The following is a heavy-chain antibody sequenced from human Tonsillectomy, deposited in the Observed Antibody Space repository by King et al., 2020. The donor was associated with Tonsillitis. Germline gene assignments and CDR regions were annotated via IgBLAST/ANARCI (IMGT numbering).Heavy chain of an antibody. V-gene: IGHV3-21*01. Sequence: VQLVESGGGLVKPGGSLRLSCAASGFTFSSYSMNWVRQAPGKWLEWVSSISSSSSYIYYADSVKGRFTISRANAKNSLYLQMNSLRAEDTAVYYCARGGYSYGPDYWGQGTLVTVSS. D-gene: IGHD5-18*01. CDR2: ISSSSSYI. CDR3: ARGGYSYGPDY. J-gene: IGHJ4*02. CDR1: GFTFSSYS.